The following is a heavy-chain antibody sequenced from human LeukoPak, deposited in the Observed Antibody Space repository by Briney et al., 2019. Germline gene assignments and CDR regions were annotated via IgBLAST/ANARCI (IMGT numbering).Heavy chain of an antibody. D-gene: IGHD3-16*01. CDR2: IKEDGNEE. J-gene: IGHJ6*03. V-gene: IGHV3-7*01. CDR3: ARGGRHMDV. Sequence: GGSLRLSCAASGFTFNNYWMTWVRQAPGKGLEWVANIKEDGNEEYYVDSVKGRFTISRDNAKKSVYLQMNSLRAEDTAVYYCARGGRHMDVWGKGTTVTISS. CDR1: GFTFNNYW.